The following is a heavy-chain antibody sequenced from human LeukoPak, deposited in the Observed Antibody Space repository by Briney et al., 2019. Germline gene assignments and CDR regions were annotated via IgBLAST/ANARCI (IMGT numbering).Heavy chain of an antibody. Sequence: GGSLRLSCAASGFTFSSYAMHWVRQAPGKGLEYVSAISSNGGSTYYANSVKGRFTISRDNSKNTLYLQMGSLRAEDMAVYYCARAEARGAYGDYYFDYWGQGTLVTVSS. CDR3: ARAEARGAYGDYYFDY. CDR2: ISSNGGST. CDR1: GFTFSSYA. J-gene: IGHJ4*02. V-gene: IGHV3-64*01. D-gene: IGHD4-17*01.